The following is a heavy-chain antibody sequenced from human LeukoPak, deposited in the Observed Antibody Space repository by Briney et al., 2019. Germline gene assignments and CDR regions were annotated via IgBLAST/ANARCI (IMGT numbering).Heavy chain of an antibody. CDR2: INHSGST. D-gene: IGHD6-13*01. CDR3: ARAGSIEHYYYYGMDV. Sequence: ASETLSLTCAVYGGSFSGYYWSWIRQPPGKGLEWIGEINHSGSTNYNPSLKSRVTISVDKSKNQFSLKLSSVTAADTAVYYCARAGSIEHYYYYGMDVWGQGTTVTVSS. J-gene: IGHJ6*02. V-gene: IGHV4-34*01. CDR1: GGSFSGYY.